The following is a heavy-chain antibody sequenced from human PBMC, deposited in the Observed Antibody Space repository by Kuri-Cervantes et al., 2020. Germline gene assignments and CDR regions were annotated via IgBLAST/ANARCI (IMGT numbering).Heavy chain of an antibody. CDR1: GFTFRSYG. V-gene: IGHV3-48*01. D-gene: IGHD6-19*01. CDR3: ARELEAVAGYIDY. Sequence: GGSLRLSCAASGFTFRSYGMHWVRQAPGKGLEWVSYVNRGSSDILYSDSVKGRFTISRDSAKNSLYLQMSSLRAEDTAVYYCARELEAVAGYIDYWGQGTLVTVSS. CDR2: VNRGSSDI. J-gene: IGHJ4*02.